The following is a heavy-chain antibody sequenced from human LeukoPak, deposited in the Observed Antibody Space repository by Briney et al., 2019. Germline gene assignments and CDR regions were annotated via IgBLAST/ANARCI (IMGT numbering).Heavy chain of an antibody. CDR2: INIDNGNT. CDR3: ARDHDYSKNFDY. J-gene: IGHJ4*02. Sequence: AASVKVSCKASGYTFINYAMHWVRQAPGQRLGWMGRINIDNGNTKYSQKFQGRVTITRDTSASTAYMELSSLRSEDTAVYYCARDHDYSKNFDYWGQGTLVTVSS. D-gene: IGHD4-11*01. V-gene: IGHV1-3*04. CDR1: GYTFINYA.